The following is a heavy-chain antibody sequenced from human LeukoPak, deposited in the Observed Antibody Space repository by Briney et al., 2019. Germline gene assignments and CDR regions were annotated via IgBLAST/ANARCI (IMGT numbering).Heavy chain of an antibody. V-gene: IGHV3-48*04. D-gene: IGHD6-13*01. J-gene: IGHJ4*01. CDR2: ISSGSSTI. Sequence: PGRSLRLSCAASGFTFSTYAMNWVRRAPGKGLEWVSYISSGSSTIYYADSVKGRFTISRDNAKNSLYLQMNSLRAEDTAVYYCARLYSSSWYFDYXXXGTLVTVSS. CDR3: ARLYSSSWYFDY. CDR1: GFTFSTYA.